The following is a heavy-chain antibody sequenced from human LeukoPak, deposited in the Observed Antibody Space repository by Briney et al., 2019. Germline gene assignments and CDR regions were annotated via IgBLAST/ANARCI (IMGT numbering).Heavy chain of an antibody. CDR2: ISGSGSST. Sequence: GGSLRLSYTASGFTFGDYAMSWIRQAPGKGLEWVSAISGSGSSTYSADSVKGRFTISRDNSKNTLYLQMNSLRAEDTAVYYCAKNPTSDVDYWGQGTLVTVSS. V-gene: IGHV3-23*01. J-gene: IGHJ4*02. D-gene: IGHD2-2*01. CDR1: GFTFGDYA. CDR3: AKNPTSDVDY.